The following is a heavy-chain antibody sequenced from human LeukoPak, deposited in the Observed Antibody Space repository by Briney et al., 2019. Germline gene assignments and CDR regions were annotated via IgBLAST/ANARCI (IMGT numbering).Heavy chain of an antibody. Sequence: SGGSLRLSCAASGFTFSNYGMSWVRQAPGKGLVWVSRINSDGSSTSYADSVKGRFAISRDNAKNTLYLQMNSLRAEDTAVYYCARVVGSSGWYLGYWGQGTLVTVSS. CDR2: INSDGSST. CDR1: GFTFSNYG. D-gene: IGHD6-19*01. CDR3: ARVVGSSGWYLGY. V-gene: IGHV3-74*01. J-gene: IGHJ4*02.